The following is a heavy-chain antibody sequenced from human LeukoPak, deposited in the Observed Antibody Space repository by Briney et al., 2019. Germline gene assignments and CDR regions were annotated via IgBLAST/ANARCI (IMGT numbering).Heavy chain of an antibody. D-gene: IGHD3-3*01. Sequence: SETLSLTCTVSGGSISSYYWSWIRQPPGKGLEWIGYIYYSGSTNYNPSLKSRVTISVDTSKNQFSLKLSSVSAADTAVYYCARGGYDFWSGYFDYWGQGTLVTVSS. J-gene: IGHJ4*02. CDR2: IYYSGST. CDR1: GGSISSYY. V-gene: IGHV4-59*01. CDR3: ARGGYDFWSGYFDY.